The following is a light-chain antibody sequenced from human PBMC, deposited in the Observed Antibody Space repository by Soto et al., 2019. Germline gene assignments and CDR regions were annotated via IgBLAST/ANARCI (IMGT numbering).Light chain of an antibody. CDR2: DVR. J-gene: IGLJ1*01. CDR3: SSYTSISTYV. Sequence: QSVLTQPASVSGSPGQSITISCTGKSRDVGGYNFVSWYQQHPGKAPKLMSYDVRNRPSGVSNRFSGSKSVNTASLTISGLQAEDEADYYCSSYTSISTYVFGTGTK. V-gene: IGLV2-14*01. CDR1: SRDVGGYNF.